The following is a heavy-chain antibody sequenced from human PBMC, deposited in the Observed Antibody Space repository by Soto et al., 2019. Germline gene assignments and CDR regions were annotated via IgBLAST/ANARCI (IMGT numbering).Heavy chain of an antibody. J-gene: IGHJ2*01. D-gene: IGHD2-15*01. CDR2: IIPIFGTA. CDR3: ARPVLNRYCNGGSCRYWYFDL. Sequence: ASVKVSCKASGGTFSSYAISWVRQAPGQGLEWMGGIIPIFGTANYAQRFQGRVTITADESTSTAYMELSSLRSEDTAVYYCARPVLNRYCNGGSCRYWYFDLWGRGTLVTVSS. V-gene: IGHV1-69*13. CDR1: GGTFSSYA.